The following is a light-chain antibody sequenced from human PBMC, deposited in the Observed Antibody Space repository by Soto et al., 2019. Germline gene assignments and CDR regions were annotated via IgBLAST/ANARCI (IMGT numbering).Light chain of an antibody. CDR2: GAS. CDR1: QSVSSSY. J-gene: IGKJ4*01. Sequence: EIVLTQSPGTLSLSPGERATLSCRASQSVSSSYLAWYQQKPGQAPRLLVYGASSRATGIPDRFSGSGSGTDFTLTISRLETEDFAVYYCQRAVTFGGGTKVEIK. CDR3: QRAVT. V-gene: IGKV3-20*01.